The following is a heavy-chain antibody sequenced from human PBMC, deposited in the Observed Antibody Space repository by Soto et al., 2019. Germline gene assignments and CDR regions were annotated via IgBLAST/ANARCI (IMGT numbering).Heavy chain of an antibody. CDR2: IYYSGST. V-gene: IGHV4-59*01. Sequence: SETLSLTCTVSGGSISSYYWSWIRQPPGKGLEWIGYIYYSGSTNYNPSLKSRVTISVDTSKNQFSLKLSSVTAADTAVYYCARYSSSSEYYYYGMDVWGQGPTVTVSS. CDR3: ARYSSSSEYYYYGMDV. CDR1: GGSISSYY. D-gene: IGHD6-6*01. J-gene: IGHJ6*02.